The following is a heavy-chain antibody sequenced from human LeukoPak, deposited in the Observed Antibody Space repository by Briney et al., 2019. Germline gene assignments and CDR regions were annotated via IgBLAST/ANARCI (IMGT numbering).Heavy chain of an antibody. Sequence: GGSLRLSCASSGFTFSNSAMSWVRQAPGKGLEWVSTLSGSGITTYYADSVKGRFTISRDNSKNTLYLQMNSLRAEDTAVYYCAKGIYSSGWSYFDYWGHGTLVTVSS. D-gene: IGHD6-19*01. CDR1: GFTFSNSA. CDR3: AKGIYSSGWSYFDY. J-gene: IGHJ4*01. CDR2: LSGSGITT. V-gene: IGHV3-23*01.